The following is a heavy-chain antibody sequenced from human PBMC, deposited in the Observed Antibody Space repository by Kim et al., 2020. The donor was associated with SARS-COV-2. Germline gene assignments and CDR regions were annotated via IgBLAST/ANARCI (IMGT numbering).Heavy chain of an antibody. CDR3: TKDHDFYGSGTYGWFVP. CDR2: IYSGGTT. Sequence: GGSLRLSCAASGLTVSDSFMSWVRQAPGKGLEWVSVIYSGGTTNYADSVKGRFSISRDNSKNTLYLEMNSLRAEDTAVYYCTKDHDFYGSGTYGWFVPWGQGTPVIVSS. V-gene: IGHV3-53*01. CDR1: GLTVSDSF. D-gene: IGHD3-10*01. J-gene: IGHJ5*02.